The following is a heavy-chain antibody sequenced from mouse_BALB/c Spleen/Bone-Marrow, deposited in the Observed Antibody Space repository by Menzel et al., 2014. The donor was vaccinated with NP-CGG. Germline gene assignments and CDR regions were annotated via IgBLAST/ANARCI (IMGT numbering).Heavy chain of an antibody. J-gene: IGHJ2*01. Sequence: EVKLVESGPDLVKPSQSLSLTCTVTGYSITSGYSWHWIRQLPGNKLEWMGYIHYSGSTNYNPSLKSRISITRDTSKNQFFLQLNSVTTEDTATYYCANGNFDYWGQGTTLTVSS. CDR3: ANGNFDY. V-gene: IGHV3-1*02. CDR1: GYSITSGYS. D-gene: IGHD2-1*01. CDR2: IHYSGST.